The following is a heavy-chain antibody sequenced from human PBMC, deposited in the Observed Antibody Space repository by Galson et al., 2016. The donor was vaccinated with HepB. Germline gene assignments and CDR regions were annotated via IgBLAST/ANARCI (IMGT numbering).Heavy chain of an antibody. CDR2: ISYDGSFK. V-gene: IGHV3-30*18. CDR1: GFIFSNYG. J-gene: IGHJ4*02. Sequence: SLRLSCAASGFIFSNYGMHWVRQAPGKGLEWVAVISYDGSFKYYADAVNGRFTISRDNSRSTLYLQMNSLRTKDTAVYYCANMNRTSPYCSGTNCFSRLWGPPFDYWGQGTLVTISS. D-gene: IGHD2-2*01. CDR3: ANMNRTSPYCSGTNCFSRLWGPPFDY.